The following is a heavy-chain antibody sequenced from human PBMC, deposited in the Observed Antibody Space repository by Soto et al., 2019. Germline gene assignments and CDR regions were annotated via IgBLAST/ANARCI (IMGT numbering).Heavy chain of an antibody. D-gene: IGHD2-21*02. CDR3: ARDRGAYCGGDCYSLGVTYYYYGMDV. V-gene: IGHV4-30-4*01. Sequence: SETLSLTFTVSGGSISSGDYYWSWIRQPPGKGLEWIGYIYYSGSTYYNPSLKSRVTISVDTSKNQFSLKLSSVTAADTAVYYCARDRGAYCGGDCYSLGVTYYYYGMDVWGQGTTVTVSS. CDR1: GGSISSGDYY. J-gene: IGHJ6*02. CDR2: IYYSGST.